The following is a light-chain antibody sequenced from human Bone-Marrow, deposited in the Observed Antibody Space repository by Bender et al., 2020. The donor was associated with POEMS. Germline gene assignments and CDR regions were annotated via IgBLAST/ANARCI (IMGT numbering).Light chain of an antibody. CDR3: CSYAGSSTFRV. CDR2: EVD. CDR1: SSDVGAYNL. Sequence: QSALTQPASVSGSSGQSITISCTGTSSDVGAYNLVSWYQQLPGKAPKLIIHEVDKRPSGVSHRFSGSKSGNTASLTISGLQPEDEADYYCCSYAGSSTFRVFGGGTKLTVL. V-gene: IGLV2-23*02. J-gene: IGLJ3*02.